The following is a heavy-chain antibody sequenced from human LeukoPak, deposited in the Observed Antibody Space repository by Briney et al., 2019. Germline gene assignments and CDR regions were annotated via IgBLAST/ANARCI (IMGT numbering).Heavy chain of an antibody. D-gene: IGHD2-15*01. J-gene: IGHJ4*02. Sequence: GKSLRLSCAASGFTFSSYGMHWVRQAPGKGLEWVAVTWYDGRNNYYAASVKGRFTISRDDSKTTVYLQMNSLRAEDTAVYYCAKDNGDCSGGSCYRGGGFDYWGQGTLVTVSS. CDR2: TWYDGRNN. CDR1: GFTFSSYG. V-gene: IGHV3-33*06. CDR3: AKDNGDCSGGSCYRGGGFDY.